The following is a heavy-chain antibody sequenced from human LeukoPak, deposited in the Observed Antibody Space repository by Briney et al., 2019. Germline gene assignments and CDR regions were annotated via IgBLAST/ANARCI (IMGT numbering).Heavy chain of an antibody. CDR1: GFTFSSYS. V-gene: IGHV3-21*01. CDR3: TSWGDTTAEYFQR. J-gene: IGHJ1*01. D-gene: IGHD2-21*02. CDR2: ISSSTSYI. Sequence: GGSLRLSCAASGFTFSSYSMNWIRQAPGKGLEWVSSISSSTSYIYYADSVKGRFTISRDNAQNSMYLQMNSLRVEDTAVYYCTSWGDTTAEYFQRWGQGTLVTVSS.